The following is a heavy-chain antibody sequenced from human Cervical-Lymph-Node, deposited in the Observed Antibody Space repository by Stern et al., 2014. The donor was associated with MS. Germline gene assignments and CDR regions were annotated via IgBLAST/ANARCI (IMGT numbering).Heavy chain of an antibody. CDR2: INPSGGTT. CDR1: GFTSGLTFTDYY. CDR3: ARITRSKGYYLDY. D-gene: IGHD2-15*01. V-gene: IGHV3-11*01. J-gene: IGHJ4*02. Sequence: VQLLESGGGLVKPGGSLRLSCAASGFTSGLTFTDYYMSWIRQAPGKGLEWVSNINPSGGTTYYADSVRGRCTISRDNAKNSVHLQMDSLRAEDTAVYYCARITRSKGYYLDYWGQGALVTVSS.